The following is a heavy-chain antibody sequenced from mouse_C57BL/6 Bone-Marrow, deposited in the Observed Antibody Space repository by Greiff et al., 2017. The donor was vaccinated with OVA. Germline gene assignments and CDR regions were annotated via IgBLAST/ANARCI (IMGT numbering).Heavy chain of an antibody. D-gene: IGHD3-3*01. CDR3: ARRAHWYFDV. V-gene: IGHV1-54*01. Sequence: VHLVESGAELVRPGTSVKVSCKASGYAFTNYLIEWVKQRPGQGLEWIGVINPGSGGTNYNEKFKGKATLTADKSSSTAYMRLSSLTSEDSAVYFCARRAHWYFDVWGTGTTVTVSS. CDR2: INPGSGGT. CDR1: GYAFTNYL. J-gene: IGHJ1*03.